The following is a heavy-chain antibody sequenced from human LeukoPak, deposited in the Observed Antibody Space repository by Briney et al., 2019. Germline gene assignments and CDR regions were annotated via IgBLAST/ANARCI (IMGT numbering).Heavy chain of an antibody. CDR3: ARGYYGSGGELDY. Sequence: GASVQVSCKASVYTFTAYYMHWVRQAPGQGLEWMGWINPNLGGTNYAQKFQGRVTMTRATSIRKADMELSRPRSDDTAVYYCARGYYGSGGELDYWGQGTLVSVSS. CDR2: INPNLGGT. D-gene: IGHD3-10*01. CDR1: VYTFTAYY. J-gene: IGHJ4*02. V-gene: IGHV1-2*02.